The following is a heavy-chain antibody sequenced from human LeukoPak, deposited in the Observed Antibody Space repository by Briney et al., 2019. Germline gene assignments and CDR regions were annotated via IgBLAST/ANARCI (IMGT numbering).Heavy chain of an antibody. CDR2: ISSSTCTI. CDR3: ARGLTYYFDY. CDR1: GFTFSNYN. V-gene: IGHV3-48*01. Sequence: GGSLRLSCAASGFTFSNYNMNWVRQAPGKGLEWISYISSSTCTIYYADSVKGRFTISRDNAKNSLYLQMNSLRAEDTAVYYCARGLTYYFDYWGQGTLVTVSS. D-gene: IGHD4/OR15-4a*01. J-gene: IGHJ4*02.